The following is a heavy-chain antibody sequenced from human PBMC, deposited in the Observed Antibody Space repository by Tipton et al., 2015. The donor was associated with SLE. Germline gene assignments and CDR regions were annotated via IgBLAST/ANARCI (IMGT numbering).Heavy chain of an antibody. CDR1: GGSISSHY. D-gene: IGHD6-13*01. V-gene: IGHV4-59*11. Sequence: TLSLTCTVSGGSISSHYWSWIRQPPGKGLEWIGYIYYSGSTNYNPSLKSRVTISVDTSKNQFSLKLSSVTAADTAVYYCAREERIAAAGRLHYYYAMDVWGQGTTVTVSS. CDR2: IYYSGST. J-gene: IGHJ6*02. CDR3: AREERIAAAGRLHYYYAMDV.